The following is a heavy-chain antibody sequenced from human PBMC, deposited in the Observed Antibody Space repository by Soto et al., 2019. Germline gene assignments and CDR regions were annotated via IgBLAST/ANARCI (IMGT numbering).Heavy chain of an antibody. CDR2: IYYTGST. D-gene: IGHD4-17*01. CDR3: TRVGGYYGDYPNFDY. V-gene: IGHV4-59*01. CDR1: GSSISPFY. Sequence: SETLSLTCTVSGSSISPFYWSWIRQPPGKGLEWIGYIYYTGSTNYNPSLKSRVTLSLGTSRNQPSLKLRSVTAADTAVYYCTRVGGYYGDYPNFDYWGPGTLVTVSS. J-gene: IGHJ4*02.